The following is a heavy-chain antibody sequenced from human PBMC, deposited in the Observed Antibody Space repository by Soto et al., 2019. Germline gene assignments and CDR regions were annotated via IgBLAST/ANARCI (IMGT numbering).Heavy chain of an antibody. CDR3: AGTSMVRGVISRFDY. CDR1: GGSISSYY. D-gene: IGHD3-10*01. Sequence: SETLSLTCTVSGGSISSYYWSWIRQPPGKGLEWIGYIYYSGSTNYNPSLKSRVTVSVGTSKNQFSLKLSSVTAADTAVYYCAGTSMVRGVISRFDYWGQGTLVTVSS. V-gene: IGHV4-59*01. CDR2: IYYSGST. J-gene: IGHJ4*02.